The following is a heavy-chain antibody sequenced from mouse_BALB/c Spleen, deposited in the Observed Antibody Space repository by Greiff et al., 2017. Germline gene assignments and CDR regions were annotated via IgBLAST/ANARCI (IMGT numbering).Heavy chain of an antibody. J-gene: IGHJ2*01. CDR3: ARGHYGYDEHYYFDY. V-gene: IGHV5-6-5*01. CDR2: ISSGGST. CDR1: GFTFSSYA. Sequence: DVKLQESGGGLVKPGGSLKLSCAASGFTFSSYAMSWVRQTPEKRLEWVASISSGGSTYYPDSVKGRFTISRDNARNILYLQMSSLRSEDTAMYYCARGHYGYDEHYYFDYWGQGTTLTVSS. D-gene: IGHD2-2*01.